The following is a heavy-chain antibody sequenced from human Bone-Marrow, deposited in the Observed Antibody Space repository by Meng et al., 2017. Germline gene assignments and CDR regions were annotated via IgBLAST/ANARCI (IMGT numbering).Heavy chain of an antibody. J-gene: IGHJ5*02. D-gene: IGHD3-10*01. V-gene: IGHV3-33*01. CDR2: IWYDGSNK. CDR1: GFTFSSYG. CDR3: ARGNPLWFGELSHWFDP. Sequence: GSLRLSCAASGFTFSSYGMHWVRQAPGKGLEWVAVIWYDGSNKYYADSVKGRFTISRDNSKNTLYLQMNSLRAEDTAVYYCARGNPLWFGELSHWFDPWGQGTLVTVSS.